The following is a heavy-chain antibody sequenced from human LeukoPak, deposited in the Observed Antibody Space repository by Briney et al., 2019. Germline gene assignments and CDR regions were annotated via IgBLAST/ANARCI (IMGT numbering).Heavy chain of an antibody. J-gene: IGHJ4*02. D-gene: IGHD6-13*01. CDR1: GFTFSSYA. V-gene: IGHV3-23*01. CDR2: ISGSGGST. Sequence: GGSLRLSCAASGFTFSSYAMSWVRQAPGKGLEWVSAISGSGGSTYYADSAKGRFTISRDNSKNTLYPQMNSLRAEDTAVYYCAKDGVRIAAAGTPTQFDYWGQGTLVTVSS. CDR3: AKDGVRIAAAGTPTQFDY.